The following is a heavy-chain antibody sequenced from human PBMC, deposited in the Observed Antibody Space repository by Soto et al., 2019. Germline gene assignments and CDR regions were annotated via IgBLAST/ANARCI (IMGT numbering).Heavy chain of an antibody. D-gene: IGHD3-9*01. CDR2: ISGSGGST. V-gene: IGHV3-23*01. J-gene: IGHJ5*02. CDR3: AKDVYDILTVLGWFAP. Sequence: EVQLLESGGGLVQPGGSLRLSCAASGFTFSSYAMSWVRQAPGKGLEWVSAISGSGGSTYYADSVKGRFTISRDNSKNTLYLKMNSLSAEDTAVYYCAKDVYDILTVLGWFAPGGQGTLVTVSS. CDR1: GFTFSSYA.